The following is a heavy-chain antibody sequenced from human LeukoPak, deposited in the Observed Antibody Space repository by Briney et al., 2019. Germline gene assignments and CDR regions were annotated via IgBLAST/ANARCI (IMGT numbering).Heavy chain of an antibody. CDR1: GFTFNSYT. CDR3: ARGCISTYCSAYYYYGMDV. V-gene: IGHV3-30*04. CDR2: MSYDESYK. Sequence: GGSLRLSCAASGFTFNSYTMHWVRQAPGKGLEWVALMSYDESYKYYADSVKDRFTIPRDNSNNTLYLQINSLRPEDTAVYYCARGCISTYCSAYYYYGMDVWGQGTTVTVSS. D-gene: IGHD2-2*01. J-gene: IGHJ6*02.